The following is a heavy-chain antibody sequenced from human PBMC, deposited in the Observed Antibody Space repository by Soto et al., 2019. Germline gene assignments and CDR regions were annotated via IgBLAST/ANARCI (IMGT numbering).Heavy chain of an antibody. CDR3: TRDSNTADVGPRPIEYFDL. J-gene: IGHJ2*01. CDR1: GFSFSTYA. Sequence: EVQLLESGGGLVQPGGSLRLSCAASGFSFSTYAMAWVRQAPGKGLDWVSLISATGGSTYYADSVKGRFTISRDNSKNILHLQLNSLRAEDTALYYCTRDSNTADVGPRPIEYFDLWGRGTLVTVSA. CDR2: ISATGGST. V-gene: IGHV3-23*01. D-gene: IGHD2-15*01.